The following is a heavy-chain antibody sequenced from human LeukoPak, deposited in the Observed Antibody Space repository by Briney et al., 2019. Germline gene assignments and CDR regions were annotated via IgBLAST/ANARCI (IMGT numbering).Heavy chain of an antibody. Sequence: QAGGSLRLSCEASGFIVGANFMNWVRQAPGKGLEWVSVMYSVGTTYYADSVKGRFTVSRDPSKNTLYLQMDSLRAEDTAVYYCVKDQREYFDWLSHHKSWGQGTLVTVSS. V-gene: IGHV3-66*01. CDR1: GFIVGANF. J-gene: IGHJ5*02. CDR3: VKDQREYFDWLSHHKS. CDR2: MYSVGTT. D-gene: IGHD3-9*01.